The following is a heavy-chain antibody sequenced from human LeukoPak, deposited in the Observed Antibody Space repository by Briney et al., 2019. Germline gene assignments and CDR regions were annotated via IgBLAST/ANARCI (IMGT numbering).Heavy chain of an antibody. V-gene: IGHV3-7*03. CDR1: GFTFSTYW. Sequence: GGSLRLSCAASGFTFSTYWMTWVRQAPGKGLEWVAIIKPDGSEKYYVDSVKGRFTISRDNAENSLFLQMNGLRPEDTAVFYCARGQYTDGLSYWGQGTLVTVSS. J-gene: IGHJ4*02. D-gene: IGHD5-24*01. CDR2: IKPDGSEK. CDR3: ARGQYTDGLSY.